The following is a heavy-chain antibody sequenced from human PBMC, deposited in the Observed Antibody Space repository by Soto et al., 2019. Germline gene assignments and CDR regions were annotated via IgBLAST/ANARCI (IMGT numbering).Heavy chain of an antibody. D-gene: IGHD1-26*01. CDR3: GRGRSGQIVVFY. CDR1: GYTFTGHY. CDR2: IGPETGAT. Sequence: ASVKVSCKASGYTFTGHYIHWVRQAPEQGPEWMGEIGPETGATRYAQKFQGRVTMTRDMSITTVYMELNNLSPDDTAVYYCGRGRSGQIVVFYWGQGTQVTVSS. V-gene: IGHV1-2*02. J-gene: IGHJ4*02.